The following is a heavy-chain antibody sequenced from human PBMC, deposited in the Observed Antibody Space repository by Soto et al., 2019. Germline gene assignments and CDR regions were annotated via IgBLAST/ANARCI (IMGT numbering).Heavy chain of an antibody. Sequence: LRLSCAASGFIFSSHGMNWVRQAPGKGLECVSYISSTSTIYYADSVKGRFTISRDNAKNSLYLQMNSLRDEDTAVYYCAGRYCSGGSCFFDSWGQGTLVTVSS. D-gene: IGHD2-15*01. V-gene: IGHV3-48*02. CDR2: ISSTSTI. CDR1: GFIFSSHG. CDR3: AGRYCSGGSCFFDS. J-gene: IGHJ4*02.